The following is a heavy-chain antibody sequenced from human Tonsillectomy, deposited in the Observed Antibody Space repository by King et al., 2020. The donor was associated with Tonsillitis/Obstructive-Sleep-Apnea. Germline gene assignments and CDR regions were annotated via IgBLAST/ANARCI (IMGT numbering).Heavy chain of an antibody. CDR3: ARGRWFRAISNGSDP. J-gene: IGHJ5*02. CDR1: GGSISSGGYY. CDR2: IHYSGST. Sequence: QLQESGPGLVKPSQTLSLTCTVSGGSISSGGYYWSWIRQHPGKGLEWIGYIHYSGSTYYNPSLKSRGTISVDTSKNQFSLKLSSVTAADTAVYYCARGRWFRAISNGSDPWGQGTLVTVSS. V-gene: IGHV4-31*03. D-gene: IGHD3-10*01.